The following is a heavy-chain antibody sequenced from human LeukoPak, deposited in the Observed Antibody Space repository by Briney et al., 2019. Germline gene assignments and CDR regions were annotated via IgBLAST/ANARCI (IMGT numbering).Heavy chain of an antibody. V-gene: IGHV3-48*03. J-gene: IGHJ3*02. D-gene: IGHD5-18*01. CDR2: ISSSATSI. CDR3: ARDLGEYSYGRDAFDI. CDR1: GFTFSSYE. Sequence: GGSLRLSCAASGFTFSSYEMNWVRQAPGKGLEWVSYISSSATSIYYADSVKGRFTISRDNSKNTLYLQMNSLRAEDTAVYYCARDLGEYSYGRDAFDIWGQGTMVTVAS.